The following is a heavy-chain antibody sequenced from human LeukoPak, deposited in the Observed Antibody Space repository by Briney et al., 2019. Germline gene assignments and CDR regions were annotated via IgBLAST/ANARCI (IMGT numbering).Heavy chain of an antibody. V-gene: IGHV3-23*01. CDR3: AKAGWNWYFDS. D-gene: IGHD1-7*01. CDR2: ISGSGGSA. Sequence: GGSLRLSCAASGFIFSNSAMTWVRQPPGEGLEWVSGISGSGGSADYAGSVKGRFTISRDNFRNTLYLQMNSLRAEYTALYYCAKAGWNWYFDSWGQGTLVTVSS. J-gene: IGHJ4*02. CDR1: GFIFSNSA.